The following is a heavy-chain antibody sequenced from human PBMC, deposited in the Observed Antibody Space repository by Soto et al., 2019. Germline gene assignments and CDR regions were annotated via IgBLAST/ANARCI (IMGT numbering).Heavy chain of an antibody. Sequence: PSETLSLTCTVSGGSISSYYWSWIRQPPGKGLEWIGYIYYSGGTNYNPSLKSRVTISVDTSKNQFSLKLSSVTAADTAVYYCARRAYYDGSGSYNYYYGMDVWGQGTTVTVSS. D-gene: IGHD3-10*01. CDR2: IYYSGGT. V-gene: IGHV4-59*01. CDR1: GGSISSYY. J-gene: IGHJ6*02. CDR3: ARRAYYDGSGSYNYYYGMDV.